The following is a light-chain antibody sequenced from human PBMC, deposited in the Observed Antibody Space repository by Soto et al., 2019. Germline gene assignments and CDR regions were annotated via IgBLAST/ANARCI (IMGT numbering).Light chain of an antibody. Sequence: QSVLTQPPSASGTPGQRVTISCSGSSSNIGSNSVNWYQQLPVTAPKLLIYSTNQRPSGVPDRFSGSKSDTSASLAISGLQSEDEADYYCAAWDDSLNGEVVFGGGTQLTVL. V-gene: IGLV1-44*01. CDR1: SSNIGSNS. CDR3: AAWDDSLNGEVV. J-gene: IGLJ2*01. CDR2: STN.